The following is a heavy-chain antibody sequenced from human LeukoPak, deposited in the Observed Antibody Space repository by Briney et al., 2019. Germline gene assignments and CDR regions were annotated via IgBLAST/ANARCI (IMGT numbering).Heavy chain of an antibody. V-gene: IGHV3-23*01. Sequence: PGGSLRLSCEVSGFTFSSYAMSWVRQAPGKGLEWVSAISGSGGSTYYADSVKGRFTISRDNSKNTLFLQMNSLRAEDTAVYYCAKAFTYYYDTSGYYHFDYWGQGTLVTVSS. CDR3: AKAFTYYYDTSGYYHFDY. CDR1: GFTFSSYA. CDR2: ISGSGGST. J-gene: IGHJ4*02. D-gene: IGHD3-22*01.